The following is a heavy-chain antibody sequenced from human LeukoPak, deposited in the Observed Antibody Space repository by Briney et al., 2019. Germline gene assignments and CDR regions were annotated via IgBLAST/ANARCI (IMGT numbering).Heavy chain of an antibody. J-gene: IGHJ4*02. V-gene: IGHV3-21*01. Sequence: PGGSLRLSCAASGFTFSIHSMGWVRQSQGKGLEWVSSFSSGSSHIYYADSMKGRFTISRDNAKISLFLQMNSLRAEDTAVYYCARDFRTQLDGYSPPYHFDYWGQGALVTVSS. CDR3: ARDFRTQLDGYSPPYHFDY. D-gene: IGHD5-24*01. CDR1: GFTFSIHS. CDR2: FSSGSSHI.